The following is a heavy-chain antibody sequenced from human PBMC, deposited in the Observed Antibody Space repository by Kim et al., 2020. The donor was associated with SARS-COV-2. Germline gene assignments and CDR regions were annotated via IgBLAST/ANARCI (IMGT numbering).Heavy chain of an antibody. J-gene: IGHJ6*01. Sequence: SETLSLTCTVSGDSIKNNYWSWVRQPPGKGLEWIGYIYYSGSTNYNPSLKSRVTISVDTSKNQFSLKLSSMTAADTAVYYCARETFDILTGFYYGMDVWG. V-gene: IGHV4-59*01. D-gene: IGHD3-9*01. CDR1: GDSIKNNY. CDR2: IYYSGST. CDR3: ARETFDILTGFYYGMDV.